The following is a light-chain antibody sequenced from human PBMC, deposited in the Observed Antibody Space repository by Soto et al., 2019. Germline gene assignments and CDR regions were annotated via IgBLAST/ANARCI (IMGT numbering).Light chain of an antibody. Sequence: EIVLTQSPGTLSLSPGERATLSCRANQSVSNLLAWYQQKPGQAPRLLIYDASNRATGIPARFSGSGTGTDFTLTISSLEPEDFAVYYCQQRSNWLVTFGGGTKVDIK. CDR1: QSVSNL. J-gene: IGKJ4*01. CDR3: QQRSNWLVT. CDR2: DAS. V-gene: IGKV3-11*01.